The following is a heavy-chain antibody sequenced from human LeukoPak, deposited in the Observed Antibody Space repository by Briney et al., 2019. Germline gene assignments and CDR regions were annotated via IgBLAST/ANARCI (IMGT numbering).Heavy chain of an antibody. D-gene: IGHD6-13*01. CDR3: ARAIAAAEDY. Sequence: PGRSLRLSCAASGFTFSTYSMNWVRQAPGKGLEWVSYISGSSSTIYYADSVKGRFTISRDNAKNSLYLQMNSLRAEDSAVHYCARAIAAAEDYWGQGTLVTVSS. V-gene: IGHV3-48*01. J-gene: IGHJ4*02. CDR1: GFTFSTYS. CDR2: ISGSSSTI.